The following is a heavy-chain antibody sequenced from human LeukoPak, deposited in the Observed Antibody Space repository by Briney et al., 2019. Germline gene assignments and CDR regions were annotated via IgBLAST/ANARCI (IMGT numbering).Heavy chain of an antibody. CDR2: ISGSGGST. J-gene: IGHJ4*02. D-gene: IGHD3-22*01. CDR1: GFTFSSYA. V-gene: IGHV3-23*01. CDR3: AKTPIWYDSSGYLFDY. Sequence: GGSLRLSCAASGFTFSSYAMSWVRQAPGKGLEWVSAISGSGGSTYYADSAKGRFTISRDNSKNTLYLQMNSLRAEDTAVYYCAKTPIWYDSSGYLFDYWGQGTLVTVSS.